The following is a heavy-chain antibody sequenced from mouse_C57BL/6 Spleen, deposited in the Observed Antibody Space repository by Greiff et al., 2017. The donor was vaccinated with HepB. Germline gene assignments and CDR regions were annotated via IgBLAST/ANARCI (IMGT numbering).Heavy chain of an antibody. CDR1: GYTFTSYW. J-gene: IGHJ3*01. V-gene: IGHV1-53*01. Sequence: VQLQQPGTELVKPGASVKLSCKASGYTFTSYWMHWVKQRPGQGLEWIGNINPSNGGTNYNEKFKSKATLTVDKSSSTAYMQLSSLTSEDSAVYYCARPDYYGSNWFAYWGQGTLVTVSA. CDR3: ARPDYYGSNWFAY. CDR2: INPSNGGT. D-gene: IGHD1-1*01.